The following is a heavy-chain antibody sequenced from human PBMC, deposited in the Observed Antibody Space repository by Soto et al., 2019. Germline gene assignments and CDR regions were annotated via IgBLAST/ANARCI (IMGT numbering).Heavy chain of an antibody. V-gene: IGHV3-11*01. J-gene: IGHJ5*02. CDR2: ISSSGSSI. D-gene: IGHD3-3*01. CDR1: GFTFSDYY. Sequence: QVQLVESGGGLVKPGGSLRLSCAASGFTFSDYYMSWIRQAPGKGLEWVSYISSSGSSIYYADSVKGRFTISRDNAKNSLYLQMNSLRAEDTAVYYCKYYDFWSGRNLWFDPWGQGTLVTVSS. CDR3: KYYDFWSGRNLWFDP.